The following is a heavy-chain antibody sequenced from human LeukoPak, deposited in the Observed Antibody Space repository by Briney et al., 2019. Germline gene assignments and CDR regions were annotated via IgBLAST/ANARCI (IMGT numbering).Heavy chain of an antibody. D-gene: IGHD1-26*01. CDR1: GFTFSSYG. Sequence: PGGSLRLSCAASGFTFSSYGMHWVRQAPGKGLQWVAGIWYDGSNKYYADSVKGRFTISRDNSKNTLYQQMNSLRAEDTAVYYWAITGLYGGSYTTEDYWGQGTLVTVSS. CDR3: AITGLYGGSYTTEDY. V-gene: IGHV3-33*01. CDR2: IWYDGSNK. J-gene: IGHJ4*02.